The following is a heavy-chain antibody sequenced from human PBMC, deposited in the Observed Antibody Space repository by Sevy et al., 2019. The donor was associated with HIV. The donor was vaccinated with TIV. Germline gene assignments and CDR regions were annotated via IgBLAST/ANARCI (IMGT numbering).Heavy chain of an antibody. CDR3: AREGCTKPHDY. V-gene: IGHV3-23*01. D-gene: IGHD2-8*01. CDR2: LSFGCGEI. J-gene: IGHJ4*02. Sequence: GGSLRLACAASGFTFSKYSMSWVRRPPGKGLEWVSTLSFGCGEINYADSVKGRFTISRDNSKSSVYLQMNNLRPEDTPVYYCAREGCTKPHDYWGQGTLVTVSS. CDR1: GFTFSKYS.